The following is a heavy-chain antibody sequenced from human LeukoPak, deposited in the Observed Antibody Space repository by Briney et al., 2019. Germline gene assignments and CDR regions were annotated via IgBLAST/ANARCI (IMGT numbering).Heavy chain of an antibody. CDR2: IYYSGST. V-gene: IGHV4-59*01. CDR1: GGSISSYY. D-gene: IGHD2-8*01. J-gene: IGHJ4*02. Sequence: SETLSLTCTVSGGSISSYYWSWIRQPPGKGLEWIWYIYYSGSTNYNPSLKSRVTISVDTSKNQFSLKLSSVTAADTAVYYCARGTPRYCTNGVCYDDYFDYWGQGTLVAVSS. CDR3: ARGTPRYCTNGVCYDDYFDY.